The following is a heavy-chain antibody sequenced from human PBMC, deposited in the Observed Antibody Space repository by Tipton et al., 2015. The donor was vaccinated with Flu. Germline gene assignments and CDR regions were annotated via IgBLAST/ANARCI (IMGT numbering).Heavy chain of an antibody. CDR3: ARAVLPFGELGGWFDP. D-gene: IGHD3-10*01. Sequence: TLSLTCTVSGASVTNRDYYWAWIRQPPGKGLEWIGYFYYSGSTQFNPSLKSRVTISVDTSKNQFSLNLSSVTAADTAVYHCARAVLPFGELGGWFDPWGQGTLVTVSS. J-gene: IGHJ5*02. CDR2: FYYSGST. CDR1: GASVTNRDYY. V-gene: IGHV4-61*08.